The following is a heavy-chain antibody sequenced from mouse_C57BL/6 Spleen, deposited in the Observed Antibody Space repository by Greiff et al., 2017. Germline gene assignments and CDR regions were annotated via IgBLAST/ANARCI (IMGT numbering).Heavy chain of an antibody. CDR1: GFTFSSYA. CDR3: ARVGGRYFDY. CDR2: ISDGGSYT. Sequence: EVKVVESGGGLVKPGGSLKLSCAASGFTFSSYAMSWVRQTPEKRLEWVATISDGGSYTYYPDNVKGRFTISRDNAKNNLYLQMSHLKSEDTAMYYCARVGGRYFDYWGQGTTLTVSS. D-gene: IGHD1-1*02. V-gene: IGHV5-4*03. J-gene: IGHJ2*01.